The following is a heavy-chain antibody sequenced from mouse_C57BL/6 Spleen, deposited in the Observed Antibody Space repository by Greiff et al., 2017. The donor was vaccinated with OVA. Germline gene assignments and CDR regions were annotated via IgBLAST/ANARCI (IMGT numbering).Heavy chain of an antibody. CDR2: IYPGSGNT. D-gene: IGHD1-1*01. J-gene: IGHJ1*03. Sequence: VQLQQSGAELVRPGASVKLSCKASGYTFTDYYINWVKQRPGQGLEWIARIYPGSGNTYYNEKFKGKATLTAEKSSSTAYMQLSSLTSEDSAVYYCARGSQYYSSSYNWYFDVWGKGTTVTVSS. CDR1: GYTFTDYY. V-gene: IGHV1-76*01. CDR3: ARGSQYYSSSYNWYFDV.